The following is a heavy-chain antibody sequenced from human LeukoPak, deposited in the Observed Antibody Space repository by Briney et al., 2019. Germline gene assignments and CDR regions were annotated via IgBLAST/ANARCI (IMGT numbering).Heavy chain of an antibody. CDR3: ARGSPIQLWADAFDI. Sequence: PSETLSLTCAVYGGSFSGYYWSWIRQPPRKGLEWIGEINHSGSTNYNPSLKSRVTISVDTSKNQFSLKLSSVTAADTAVYYCARGSPIQLWADAFDIWGQGTMVTVSS. CDR1: GGSFSGYY. V-gene: IGHV4-34*01. J-gene: IGHJ3*02. CDR2: INHSGST. D-gene: IGHD5-18*01.